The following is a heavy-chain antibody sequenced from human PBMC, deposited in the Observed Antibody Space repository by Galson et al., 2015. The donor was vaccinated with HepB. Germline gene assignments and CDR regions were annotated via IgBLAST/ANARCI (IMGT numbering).Heavy chain of an antibody. D-gene: IGHD2-2*01. V-gene: IGHV1-69*13. J-gene: IGHJ6*02. CDR2: IIPIFGTA. Sequence: SVKVSCKASGGTFSSYAISWVRQAPGQGLEWMGGIIPIFGTANYAQKFQGRVTITADESTSTAYMELSSLRSEDTAVYYCARGMGIRYCSSTSCYYYYYGMDVWGQGTTVTVSS. CDR1: GGTFSSYA. CDR3: ARGMGIRYCSSTSCYYYYYGMDV.